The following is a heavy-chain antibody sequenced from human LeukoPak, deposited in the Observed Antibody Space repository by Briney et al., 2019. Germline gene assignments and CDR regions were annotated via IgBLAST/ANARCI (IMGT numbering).Heavy chain of an antibody. D-gene: IGHD1-14*01. CDR3: ARRNFGICYFAF. Sequence: SETLSCTYAGSAYSDSSGYYVRWIRKPPLEGLEGIGNPYHGGSTDYKPSLKSRVTISVDASKTPFSLRLNSATAAATAVYFCARRNFGICYFAFWGQGTLVIVSS. CDR1: AYSDSSGYY. V-gene: IGHV4-38-2*01. CDR2: PYHGGST. J-gene: IGHJ4*02.